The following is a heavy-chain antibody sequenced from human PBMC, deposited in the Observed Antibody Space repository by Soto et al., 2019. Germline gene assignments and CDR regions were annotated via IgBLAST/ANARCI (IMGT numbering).Heavy chain of an antibody. Sequence: GGSLRLSCVGSGFTFSNYWMGWVRQLPGKGLEWLTNTKEDGSETAYVESVKGRFTVSRDNAFNSLYLQMNSLRAEDTAVYYCSFDYWGQGTLVTVSS. CDR2: TKEDGSET. V-gene: IGHV3-7*03. CDR3: SFDY. J-gene: IGHJ4*02. CDR1: GFTFSNYW.